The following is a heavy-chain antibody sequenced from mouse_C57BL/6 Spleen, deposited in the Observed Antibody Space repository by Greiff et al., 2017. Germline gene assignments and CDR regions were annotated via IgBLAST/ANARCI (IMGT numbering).Heavy chain of an antibody. CDR1: GYTFTDYN. D-gene: IGHD1-1*01. CDR2: INPNNGGT. V-gene: IGHV1-22*01. CDR3: ARRLLHGYFDV. Sequence: EVKLQESGPELVKPGASVKMSCKASGYTFTDYNMHWVKQSHGKSLEWIGYINPNNGGTSYNQKFKGKATLTVNKSSSTAYMELRSLTSEDSAVYYCARRLLHGYFDVWGTGTTVTVSS. J-gene: IGHJ1*03.